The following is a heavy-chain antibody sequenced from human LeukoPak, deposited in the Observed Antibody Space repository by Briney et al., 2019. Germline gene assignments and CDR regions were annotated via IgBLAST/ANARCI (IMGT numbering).Heavy chain of an antibody. CDR1: GFTFSSYS. CDR2: IKSKTDGGTT. D-gene: IGHD6-13*01. Sequence: GGSLRLSCAASGFTFSSYSMNWVRQAPGKGLEWVGRIKSKTDGGTTDYAAPVKGRFTISRDDSKNTLYLQMNSLKTEDTAVYYCTTDPEGSSWTIYYYYYYMDVWGKGTTVTISS. V-gene: IGHV3-15*01. CDR3: TTDPEGSSWTIYYYYYYMDV. J-gene: IGHJ6*03.